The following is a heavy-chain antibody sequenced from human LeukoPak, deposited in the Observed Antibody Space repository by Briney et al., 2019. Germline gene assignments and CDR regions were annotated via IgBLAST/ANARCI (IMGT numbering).Heavy chain of an antibody. CDR1: GGSISSSSYY. CDR2: IYYSGST. V-gene: IGHV4-39*02. CDR3: AKEAADIVVVPAAMMDS. J-gene: IGHJ5*01. Sequence: SETLSLTCTVSGGSISSSSYYWGWIRQPPGTGLEWIGSIYYSGSTYYNPSLKSRVTISVDTSKNQFSLKLSSVTAADTAVYYCAKEAADIVVVPAAMMDSWGQGTLVTVSS. D-gene: IGHD2-2*01.